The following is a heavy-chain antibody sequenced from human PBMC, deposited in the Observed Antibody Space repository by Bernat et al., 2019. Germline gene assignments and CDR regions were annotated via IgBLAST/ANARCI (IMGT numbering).Heavy chain of an antibody. V-gene: IGHV3-33*03. Sequence: QVQLVESGGGVVQPGRSLRLSCAASGFTFSTYDMHWVRQAPGKGLEWVALIYYGSDTYYADSVKGRFTISRDNSKNTLYLQINSLRAEDTAVYYCATGASVGIWGQGTMVTVSS. J-gene: IGHJ3*02. CDR2: IYYGSDT. CDR1: GFTFSTYD. CDR3: ATGASVGI. D-gene: IGHD3-10*01.